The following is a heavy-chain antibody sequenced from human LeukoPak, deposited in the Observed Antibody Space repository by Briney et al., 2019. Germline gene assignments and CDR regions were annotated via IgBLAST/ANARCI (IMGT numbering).Heavy chain of an antibody. J-gene: IGHJ4*02. CDR3: ATVSSSSPYY. CDR1: GFTVSSDY. Sequence: PGGSLRFSCAVSGFTVSSDYMSWVRQAPGKGLEWVSVLYTGGSISYADSVKGRFTISRDNSKNTLYLQMNSLRAEDTAVYYCATVSSSSPYYWGQGTLVTVSS. V-gene: IGHV3-66*02. D-gene: IGHD6-6*01. CDR2: LYTGGSI.